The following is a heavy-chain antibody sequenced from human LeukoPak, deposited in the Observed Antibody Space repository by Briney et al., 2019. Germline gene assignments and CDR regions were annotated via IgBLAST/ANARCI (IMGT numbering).Heavy chain of an antibody. D-gene: IGHD1-26*01. CDR3: ARLLSDGNFDY. J-gene: IGHJ4*02. CDR2: IKQDGSEK. V-gene: IGHV3-7*03. Sequence: EGSLRLSCAASGFTFSSYWMSWVRQAPGKGLEWVANIKQDGSEKYYVDSVKGRFTISRDNAKNSLYLQMNSLRAEDTAVYYCARLLSDGNFDYWGQGTLVTVSS. CDR1: GFTFSSYW.